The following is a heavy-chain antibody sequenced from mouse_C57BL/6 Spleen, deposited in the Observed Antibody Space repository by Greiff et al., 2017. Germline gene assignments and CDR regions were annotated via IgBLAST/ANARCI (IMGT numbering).Heavy chain of an antibody. J-gene: IGHJ3*01. CDR2: ISDGGSYT. Sequence: DVMLVESGGGLVKPGGSLKLSCAASGFTFSSYALSWVRQTPEKRLEWVATISDGGSYTYYPDNVKGRFTISRDNAKNNLYLQMSHLKSEDTAMYYCARDDSSGSAWFAYWGQGTLVTVSA. D-gene: IGHD3-2*02. V-gene: IGHV5-4*01. CDR1: GFTFSSYA. CDR3: ARDDSSGSAWFAY.